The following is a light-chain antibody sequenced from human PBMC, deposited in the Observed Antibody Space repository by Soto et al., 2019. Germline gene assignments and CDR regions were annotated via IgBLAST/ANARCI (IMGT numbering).Light chain of an antibody. V-gene: IGLV3-27*01. CDR2: KDS. Sequence: SYELTQPSSVSVSPGQTARITCSGDVLAKKYARWFQQKPGQAPVLVIYKDSERPSGIPERFSGSKSGNTASLTISGLQAEDEADYYCSSYTAFTTYVFGSETKLTVL. CDR3: SSYTAFTTYV. CDR1: VLAKKY. J-gene: IGLJ1*01.